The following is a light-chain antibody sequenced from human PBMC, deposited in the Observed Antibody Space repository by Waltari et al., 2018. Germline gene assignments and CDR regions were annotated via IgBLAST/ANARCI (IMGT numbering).Light chain of an antibody. CDR2: GAS. CDR1: QSVSRS. CDR3: QHYVRLPVT. J-gene: IGKJ1*01. Sequence: EIVLTQSPGTLSLFPGERATLSCRASQSVSRSLAWYQQKPGQAPRLLIYGASSRATGVPDRFSGSGSGTDFSLTISRLEPEDCAVYYCQHYVRLPVTFGQGTKVEIK. V-gene: IGKV3-20*01.